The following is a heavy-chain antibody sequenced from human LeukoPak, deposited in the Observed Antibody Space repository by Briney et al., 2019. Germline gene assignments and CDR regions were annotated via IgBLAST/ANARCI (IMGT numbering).Heavy chain of an antibody. CDR2: IYYSGST. D-gene: IGHD3-3*01. V-gene: IGHV4-59*01. CDR3: ARVKGVTNDFWSGYYTGGAFDI. CDR1: GGSISSYY. Sequence: PSETLSLTCTVSGGSISSYYWSWIRQPPGKGLEWIGYIYYSGSTNYNPSLKSRVTISVATSKNQFSLKLSSVTAADTAVYYCARVKGVTNDFWSGYYTGGAFDIWGQGTMVTVSS. J-gene: IGHJ3*02.